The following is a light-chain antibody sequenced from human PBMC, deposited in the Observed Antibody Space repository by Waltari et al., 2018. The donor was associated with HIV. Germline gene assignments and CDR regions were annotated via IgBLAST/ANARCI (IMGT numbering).Light chain of an antibody. J-gene: IGLJ3*02. CDR3: CSYAGSYTWV. Sequence: QSALPQPRSVSGSPGLSVTLSCTGTNNDVGAYNYVPWYQQYPGKAHRLRVHDVTQRPSGVPARFSGSKSGNTASLTISGLQAEDESDYYCCSYAGSYTWVFGEGTKLTVL. V-gene: IGLV2-11*01. CDR2: DVT. CDR1: NNDVGAYNY.